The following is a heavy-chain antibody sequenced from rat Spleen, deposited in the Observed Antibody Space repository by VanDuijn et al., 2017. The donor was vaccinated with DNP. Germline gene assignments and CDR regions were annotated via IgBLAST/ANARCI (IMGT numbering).Heavy chain of an antibody. V-gene: IGHV5-31*01. J-gene: IGHJ2*01. D-gene: IGHD1-4*01. CDR1: GFIFSNYG. CDR2: NSNTGGST. CDR3: ARKRLPGYNGYFDY. Sequence: EVQLVESGGGPVQPGRSLKLSCVASGFIFSNYGMTWIGQPPGKGRDWMSSNSNTGGSTYYPDSVKGRFTISRDNAKSTLYLQMDSLRSEDTATYYCARKRLPGYNGYFDYWGQGASVTVSS.